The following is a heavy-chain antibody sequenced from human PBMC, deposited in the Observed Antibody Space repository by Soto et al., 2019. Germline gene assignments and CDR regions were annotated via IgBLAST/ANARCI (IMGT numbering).Heavy chain of an antibody. Sequence: PSETLSLTCAVSGDSIIGIYHWAWIRQSPGRGLEWIASIYHTGTTYYTPSLESRVTISVDTSKNQFSLKLSSVTAADTAVYYCARDLIRDDYVWGSPEAFDIWGQGTMVTVSS. CDR1: GDSIIGIYH. D-gene: IGHD3-16*01. V-gene: IGHV4-38-2*02. CDR3: ARDLIRDDYVWGSPEAFDI. J-gene: IGHJ3*02. CDR2: IYHTGTT.